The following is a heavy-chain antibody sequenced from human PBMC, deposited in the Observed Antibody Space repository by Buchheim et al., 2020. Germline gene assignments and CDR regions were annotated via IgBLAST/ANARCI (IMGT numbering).Heavy chain of an antibody. V-gene: IGHV4-34*01. J-gene: IGHJ6*02. CDR3: ARRDSSRGMDV. D-gene: IGHD3-22*01. CDR2: INHSGST. Sequence: QVQLQQWGAGLLKPSETLSLTCAVYGWSFSGYYWSWIRQPPGKWLEWIWEINHSGSTNYNPSLKSRVTISVYTSKNPFSLNLSSVNAADTAVYYCARRDSSRGMDVWGQGTT. CDR1: GWSFSGYY.